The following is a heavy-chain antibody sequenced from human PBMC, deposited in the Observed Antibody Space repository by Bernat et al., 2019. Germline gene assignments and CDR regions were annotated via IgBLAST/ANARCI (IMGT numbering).Heavy chain of an antibody. CDR3: AREGVHVSDNHIAAAGTRYYYYYGMDV. CDR2: IYTSGST. D-gene: IGHD6-13*01. Sequence: QVQLQESGPGLVKPSQTLSLTCTVSGGSISSGSYYWSWIRQPAGKGLEWIGRIYTSGSTNYNPSLKSRVTMSVDTSKNQFSLKLSSVTAADTAVYYCAREGVHVSDNHIAAAGTRYYYYYGMDVWGQGTTVTVSS. CDR1: GGSISSGSYY. V-gene: IGHV4-61*02. J-gene: IGHJ6*02.